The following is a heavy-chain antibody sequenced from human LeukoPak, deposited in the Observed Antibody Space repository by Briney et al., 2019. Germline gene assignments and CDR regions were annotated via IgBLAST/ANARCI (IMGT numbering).Heavy chain of an antibody. J-gene: IGHJ4*02. Sequence: KPSETLSLTCAVYGGSFSGYYWSWIRQPPGKGLEWIGEINHSGSTNYSPSLKSRVTISVDTSKNQFSLKLSSVTAADTAVYYCARGLFSGSYLDYWGQGTLVTVSS. V-gene: IGHV4-34*01. CDR3: ARGLFSGSYLDY. CDR1: GGSFSGYY. D-gene: IGHD3-10*01. CDR2: INHSGST.